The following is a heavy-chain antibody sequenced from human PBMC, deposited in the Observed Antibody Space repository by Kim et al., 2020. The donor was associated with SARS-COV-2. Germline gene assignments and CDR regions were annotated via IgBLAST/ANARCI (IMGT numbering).Heavy chain of an antibody. J-gene: IGHJ4*02. CDR1: GYTFGDYY. CDR2: ISPNDGGA. V-gene: IGHV1-2*02. D-gene: IGHD6-19*01. CDR3: ATGLGDGSAWWRPLDY. Sequence: ASVKVSCKASGYTFGDYYIHWVRQAPGQGLEWMGYISPNDGGATSAQKFQGRVTTTSDTSISAAYMDLTSLISDDTGVYYCATGLGDGSAWWRPLDYWGQGTLVIVSS.